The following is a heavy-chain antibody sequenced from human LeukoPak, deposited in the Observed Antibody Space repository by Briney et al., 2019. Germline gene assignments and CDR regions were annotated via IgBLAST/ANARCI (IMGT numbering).Heavy chain of an antibody. CDR1: GFTFSSYA. D-gene: IGHD4-17*01. V-gene: IGHV3-30*04. Sequence: GGSLRLSCAASGFTFSSYAMHWVRQAPGKGLEWVAVISYDGSNKYYADSVKGRFTISRDNSKNTLYLQMNSLRAEDTAVYYCARANYGPLDYWGQGTLVTVSS. J-gene: IGHJ4*02. CDR3: ARANYGPLDY. CDR2: ISYDGSNK.